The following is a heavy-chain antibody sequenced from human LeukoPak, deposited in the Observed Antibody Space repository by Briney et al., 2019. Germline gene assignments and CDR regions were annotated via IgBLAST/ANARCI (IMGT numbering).Heavy chain of an antibody. Sequence: SETLSLTCAVYGGSFSGYYWSWIRQPPGKGLEWIGEINHSGSTNYNPSLKSRVTISVDTSKNQFSLELSSVTAADTAVYYCARFGTARYYYYYYGMDVWGQGTTVTVSS. V-gene: IGHV4-34*01. D-gene: IGHD3-16*01. CDR1: GGSFSGYY. CDR2: INHSGST. CDR3: ARFGTARYYYYYYGMDV. J-gene: IGHJ6*02.